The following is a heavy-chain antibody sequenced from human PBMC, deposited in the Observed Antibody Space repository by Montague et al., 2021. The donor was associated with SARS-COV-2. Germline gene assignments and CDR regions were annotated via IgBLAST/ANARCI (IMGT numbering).Heavy chain of an antibody. CDR3: ARSRHCGGGRCYSLSWFDP. Sequence: CAISGDSVSSNSAAWDWIRQSPSRGLEWLGRTYYRSQWYNDYAVSVGSRIAINPDTSKNHFSLQLDSVTPEDTAVYYCARSRHCGGGRCYSLSWFDPWGQGTLVTVSS. J-gene: IGHJ5*02. CDR2: TYYRSQWYN. D-gene: IGHD2-15*01. V-gene: IGHV6-1*01. CDR1: GDSVSSNSAA.